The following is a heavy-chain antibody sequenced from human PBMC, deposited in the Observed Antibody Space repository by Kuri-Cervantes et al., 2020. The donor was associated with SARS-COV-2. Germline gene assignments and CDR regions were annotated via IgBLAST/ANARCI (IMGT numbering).Heavy chain of an antibody. CDR3: ARVGGRDIVATDWYFDL. D-gene: IGHD5-12*01. J-gene: IGHJ2*01. CDR2: IKQDGSEK. Sequence: ETLSLTCTVSGGSISSYYWSWIRQPPGKGLEWVANIKQDGSEKYYVDSVKGRFTISRDNAKNSLYLQMNSLRAEDTAVYYCARVGGRDIVATDWYFDLWGRGTLVTVSS. V-gene: IGHV3-7*01. CDR1: GGSISSYY.